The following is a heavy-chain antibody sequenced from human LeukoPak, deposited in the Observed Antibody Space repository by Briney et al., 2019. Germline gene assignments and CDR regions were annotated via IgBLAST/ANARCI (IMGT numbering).Heavy chain of an antibody. CDR1: GYTFTSYY. Sequence: ASVKVSCKASGYTFTSYYMHWVRQAPGQGLEWMGIINPSGGSTSYAQKFQGRVTMTEVTSTDTAYMELSSLRSEDTAVYYCATEFVEENYYDSSGYGWSDPWGQGTLVTVSS. D-gene: IGHD3-22*01. V-gene: IGHV1-46*01. CDR3: ATEFVEENYYDSSGYGWSDP. CDR2: INPSGGST. J-gene: IGHJ5*02.